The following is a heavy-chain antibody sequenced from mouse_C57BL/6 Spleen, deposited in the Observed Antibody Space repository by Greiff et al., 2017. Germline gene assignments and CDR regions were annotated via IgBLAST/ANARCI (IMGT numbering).Heavy chain of an antibody. V-gene: IGHV1-80*01. CDR3: ARRGSGSDHFDY. CDR2: IYPGDGDT. D-gene: IGHD3-2*02. J-gene: IGHJ2*01. Sequence: QVQLKESGAELVKPGASVKISCKASGYAFSSYWMNWVKQRPGKGLEWIGQIYPGDGDTNYNGKFKGKATLTADKSSSTAYMQLSSLTSEDSAVYFCARRGSGSDHFDYWGQGTTLTVSS. CDR1: GYAFSSYW.